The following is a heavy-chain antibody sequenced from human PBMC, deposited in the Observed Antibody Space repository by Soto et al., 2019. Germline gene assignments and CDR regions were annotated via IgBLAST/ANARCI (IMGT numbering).Heavy chain of an antibody. V-gene: IGHV1-2*04. CDR1: GYTFTGYY. D-gene: IGHD3-3*01. CDR2: INPNSGGT. Sequence: QVQLVQSGAEVKKPGASVKVSCKASGYTFTGYYMHWVRQAPGQGLEWMGWINPNSGGTNYAQKFQGWVTMTRDTSISTAYMELSRLRSDDTAVYYCARGNIHFFGVVTPPEDFYGMDVWGQGPTVTVSS. CDR3: ARGNIHFFGVVTPPEDFYGMDV. J-gene: IGHJ6*02.